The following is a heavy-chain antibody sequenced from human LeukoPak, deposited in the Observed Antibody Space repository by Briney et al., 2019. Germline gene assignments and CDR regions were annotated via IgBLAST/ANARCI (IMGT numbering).Heavy chain of an antibody. CDR3: ARAGGIVGTYSSSWHPLADYYYYMDV. CDR2: IYYSGST. J-gene: IGHJ6*03. D-gene: IGHD6-13*01. V-gene: IGHV4-59*01. Sequence: SETLSLTCTVSGGSISSYYWSWIRQPPGKGLEWIGYIYYSGSTNYNPSLKSRVTISVDTSKNQFSLKLSSVTAADTAVYYCARAGGIVGTYSSSWHPLADYYYYMDVWGKGTTVTISS. CDR1: GGSISSYY.